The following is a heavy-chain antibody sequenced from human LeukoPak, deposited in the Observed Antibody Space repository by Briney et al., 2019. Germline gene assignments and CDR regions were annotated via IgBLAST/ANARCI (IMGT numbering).Heavy chain of an antibody. CDR3: AREKRTYNFGSGSQGFDY. D-gene: IGHD3-10*01. V-gene: IGHV4-61*01. J-gene: IGHJ4*02. CDR1: GGTVISGSYY. CDR2: IHYSGST. Sequence: PSETLSLTCTVSGGTVISGSYYWNWIRQPPGKTLEWIGYIHYSGSTNYNPSLKSRVTISMDTSKMQFSLKLNSVTAADTAVYYCAREKRTYNFGSGSQGFDYWGQGTLVTVSS.